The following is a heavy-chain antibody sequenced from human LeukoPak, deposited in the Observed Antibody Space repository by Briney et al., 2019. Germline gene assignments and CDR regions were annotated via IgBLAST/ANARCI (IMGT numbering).Heavy chain of an antibody. V-gene: IGHV1-69*04. Sequence: SVKVSCKASGGTFSSYAISWVRQAPGQGLEWMGRIIPIFGIANYAQKFQGRVTITADKSTSTAYMELSSLRSEDTAVYYCAREADIVEVPAAIRRGYYFDYWGQGTLVTVSS. CDR2: IIPIFGIA. CDR3: AREADIVEVPAAIRRGYYFDY. D-gene: IGHD2-2*01. CDR1: GGTFSSYA. J-gene: IGHJ4*02.